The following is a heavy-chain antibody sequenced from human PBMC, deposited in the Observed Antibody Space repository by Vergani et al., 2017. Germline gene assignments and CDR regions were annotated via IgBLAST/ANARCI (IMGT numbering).Heavy chain of an antibody. J-gene: IGHJ5*01. CDR3: ARARSIETCYVSSGLDS. V-gene: IGHV3-74*03. D-gene: IGHD1-26*01. CDR1: GFSFNSYW. Sequence: DVHLAESGGGFFQPGGSLRLSCSASGFSFNSYWMHWVRQVPGKGLLWVSRIKSDGSITAYADSVKGRFTISRDNAQNTLYLQMNSLRVEDTGVYYCARARSIETCYVSSGLDSWGQGTLVTVSS. CDR2: IKSDGSIT.